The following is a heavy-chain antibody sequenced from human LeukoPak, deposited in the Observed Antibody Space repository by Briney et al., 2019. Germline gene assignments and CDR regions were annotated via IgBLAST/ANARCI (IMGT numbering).Heavy chain of an antibody. J-gene: IGHJ2*01. Sequence: SVKVSSTASVGTFTSYAISWVRQAPGQGREWMGGGVPIFGTANYAQKFQGRVTITAETATRTAYTELSSLSSEDVAVYYCARSREDIVVVVAATQGPADWYFDLWGRGTLVTVSS. V-gene: IGHV1-69*06. CDR2: GVPIFGTA. CDR1: VGTFTSYA. CDR3: ARSREDIVVVVAATQGPADWYFDL. D-gene: IGHD2-15*01.